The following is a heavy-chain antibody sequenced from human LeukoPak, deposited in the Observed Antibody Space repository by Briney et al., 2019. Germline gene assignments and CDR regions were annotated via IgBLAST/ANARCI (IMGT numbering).Heavy chain of an antibody. D-gene: IGHD3-10*01. Sequence: ASVKVSCKASGYTFTGYYMHWVRQAPGQGLEWMGWINPNSGGTNYAQKFQGRVTMTRDTSISTAYMELSRLRSDDTAVYYCARVGVLLWFGESMGDDAFDIRGQGTMVTVSS. J-gene: IGHJ3*02. CDR1: GYTFTGYY. V-gene: IGHV1-2*02. CDR3: ARVGVLLWFGESMGDDAFDI. CDR2: INPNSGGT.